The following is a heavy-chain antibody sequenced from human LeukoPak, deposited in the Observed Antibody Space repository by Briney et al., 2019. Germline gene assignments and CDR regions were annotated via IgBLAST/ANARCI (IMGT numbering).Heavy chain of an antibody. V-gene: IGHV4-61*02. Sequence: PSETLSLTCTVSGGSIVSGTFYWSWIRQPAGKGLEWVGRIYSSGATSYNPSLKCRVTISVDTSKNQFSLKLTSVTGADTAVYYCARAYSPTDYFDYWGQGTLVTVSS. CDR3: ARAYSPTDYFDY. D-gene: IGHD5-12*01. CDR2: IYSSGAT. J-gene: IGHJ4*02. CDR1: GGSIVSGTFY.